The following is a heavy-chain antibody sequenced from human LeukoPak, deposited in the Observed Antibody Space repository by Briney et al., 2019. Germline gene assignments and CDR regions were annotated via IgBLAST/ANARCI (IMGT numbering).Heavy chain of an antibody. D-gene: IGHD6-13*01. J-gene: IGHJ3*02. V-gene: IGHV3-11*01. CDR1: GFTFSDYY. CDR2: ISSSGSTI. CDR3: ARMNYSSSRSSLAFDI. Sequence: GGSLRLSCAASGFTFSDYYMSWIRQAPGKGLEWGSYISSSGSTIYYADSVKGRFTISRDNAKNSLYLQMNSLRAEDTAVYYCARMNYSSSRSSLAFDIWGQGTMVTVSS.